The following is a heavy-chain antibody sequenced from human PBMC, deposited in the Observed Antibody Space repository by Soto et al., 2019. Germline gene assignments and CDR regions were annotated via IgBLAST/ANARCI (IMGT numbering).Heavy chain of an antibody. CDR3: AKDLWSMVRGVIIDY. V-gene: IGHV3-9*01. CDR1: GFTFDDYG. D-gene: IGHD3-10*01. CDR2: INWNSDST. Sequence: EVPLVESGGGLVQPGRSLRLSCAASGFTFDDYGMHWVRQAPGKGLEWVSGINWNSDSTGYAGSVKGRFTISRDNATNSLYLQMNSLRAEDTALYYCAKDLWSMVRGVIIDYWGQGTLVTVSS. J-gene: IGHJ4*02.